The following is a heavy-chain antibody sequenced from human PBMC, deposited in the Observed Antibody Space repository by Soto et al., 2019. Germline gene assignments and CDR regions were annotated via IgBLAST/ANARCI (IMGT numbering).Heavy chain of an antibody. D-gene: IGHD4-17*01. Sequence: PSETLSFTSTVSGGSISNDGWSWVRQPPGKGQEWIGRIFASGRTNYHPSLQSPVTMSVDTSKNQFSLTMTLLAAAETAVYYCTRGTVETTANFYWGQGIPVTVS. CDR1: GGSISNDG. J-gene: IGHJ1*01. V-gene: IGHV4-4*07. CDR2: IFASGRT. CDR3: TRGTVETTANFY.